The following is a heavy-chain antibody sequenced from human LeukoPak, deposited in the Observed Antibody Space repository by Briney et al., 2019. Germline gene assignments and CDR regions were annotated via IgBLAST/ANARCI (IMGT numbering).Heavy chain of an antibody. V-gene: IGHV1-8*01. CDR3: ARYGSGSYYMGHAFDI. CDR2: MNPNSGNT. J-gene: IGHJ3*02. Sequence: ASVTVSCKASGYTFTSYDINWVRQATGQGLEWMGWMNPNSGNTGYAQKFQGRVTMTRNTSISTAYMELSSLRSEDTAVYYCARYGSGSYYMGHAFDIWGQGTMVTVSS. D-gene: IGHD3-10*01. CDR1: GYTFTSYD.